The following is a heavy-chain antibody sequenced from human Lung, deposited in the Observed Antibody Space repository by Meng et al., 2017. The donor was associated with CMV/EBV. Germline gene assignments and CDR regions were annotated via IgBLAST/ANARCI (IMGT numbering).Heavy chain of an antibody. J-gene: IGHJ6*02. Sequence: ASXXVSXKASGYTFTSYYMHWVRQAPGQGLEWMGIINPSGGSTSYAQKFQGRVTMTRDTSTSTVYMELSSLRSEDTAVYYRARGSIVVVPAAINDMEVWGPGNXVNGAS. V-gene: IGHV1-46*01. CDR2: INPSGGST. D-gene: IGHD2-2*02. CDR3: ARGSIVVVPAAINDMEV. CDR1: GYTFTSYY.